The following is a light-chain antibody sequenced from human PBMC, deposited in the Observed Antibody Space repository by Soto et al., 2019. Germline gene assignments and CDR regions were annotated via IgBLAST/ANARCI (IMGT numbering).Light chain of an antibody. CDR3: SSNITTNTVI. CDR1: SSDVGVYKY. J-gene: IGLJ2*01. CDR2: DVS. V-gene: IGLV2-14*01. Sequence: QSALTQPASVSGSPGQSIAISCTGTSSDVGVYKYVSWYQHHPGKAPKLIIYDVSARPSGVSDRFSGSKSGNTASLTISGLQGEDEADYYCSSNITTNTVIFGGGTKVTVL.